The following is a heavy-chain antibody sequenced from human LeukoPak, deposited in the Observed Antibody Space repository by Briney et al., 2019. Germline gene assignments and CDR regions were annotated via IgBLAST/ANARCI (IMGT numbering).Heavy chain of an antibody. D-gene: IGHD3-10*01. V-gene: IGHV5-51*01. CDR3: ARLYGSGTVWFDP. CDR1: GYTFSHYW. J-gene: IGHJ5*02. CDR2: IYPSDSDT. Sequence: GESLMISCKTSGYTFSHYWIGWVRQMPGKGLGWMGVIYPSDSDTRYSPSFQGQVTISADKSNNTAYLHWSSLKASDTAVYYCARLYGSGTVWFDPWGQGTLVIVSS.